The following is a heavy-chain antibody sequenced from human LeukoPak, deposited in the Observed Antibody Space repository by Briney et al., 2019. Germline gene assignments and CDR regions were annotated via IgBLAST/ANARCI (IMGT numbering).Heavy chain of an antibody. CDR1: GGSFSGYY. J-gene: IGHJ5*02. Sequence: SETLSLTCAVYGGSFSGYYWSWIRQPPGKGLEWIGEINHSGSTNYNPSLKSRVTISVDTSKNQFSLKLSSVTAADTAVCYCARGAVVLLWFGELFGRAWFDPWGQGTLVTVSS. V-gene: IGHV4-34*01. D-gene: IGHD3-10*01. CDR2: INHSGST. CDR3: ARGAVVLLWFGELFGRAWFDP.